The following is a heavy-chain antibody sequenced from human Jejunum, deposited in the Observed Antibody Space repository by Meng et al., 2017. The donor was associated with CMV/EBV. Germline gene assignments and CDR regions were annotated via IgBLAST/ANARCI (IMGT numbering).Heavy chain of an antibody. Sequence: VSGFSVSSTYISWVRQAPGKGLEWVSVSYSGGSTYSADALRGRFNSTRDNSRNTVYLQMNSLRPEDTAVYFCATGLGEDTFYTGDYWGQGTLVTVSS. CDR2: SYSGGST. D-gene: IGHD3-10*01. J-gene: IGHJ4*02. V-gene: IGHV3-53*01. CDR1: GFSVSSTY. CDR3: ATGLGEDTFYTGDY.